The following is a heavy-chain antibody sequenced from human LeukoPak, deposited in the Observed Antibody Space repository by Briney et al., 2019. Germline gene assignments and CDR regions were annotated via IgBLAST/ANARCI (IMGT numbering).Heavy chain of an antibody. D-gene: IGHD4-11*01. Sequence: PGGSLRLSCAASGFTFSSYEMNWVRQAPGKGLEWVAIISYDGSNEYYADSVKGRFTISRDNSKNTLYLQMNSLRAEDTAVYYCAKTHSNAPSGDYWGQGTLVTVSS. J-gene: IGHJ4*02. CDR3: AKTHSNAPSGDY. V-gene: IGHV3-30*18. CDR2: ISYDGSNE. CDR1: GFTFSSYE.